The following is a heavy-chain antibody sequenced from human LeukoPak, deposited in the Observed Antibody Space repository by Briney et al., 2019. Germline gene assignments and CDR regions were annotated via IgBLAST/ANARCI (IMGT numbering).Heavy chain of an antibody. D-gene: IGHD6-25*01. CDR2: ISVSGRNT. J-gene: IGHJ3*02. Sequence: GGSLRLSCVASGFTFSRYAMNWVRQAPGKGPEWISLISVSGRNTHYADSVKGRFTISRDDSRNTLFLQMNSLRAEDTAVYYCARVGARLGAFDIWGQGTMVTVSS. V-gene: IGHV3-23*01. CDR3: ARVGARLGAFDI. CDR1: GFTFSRYA.